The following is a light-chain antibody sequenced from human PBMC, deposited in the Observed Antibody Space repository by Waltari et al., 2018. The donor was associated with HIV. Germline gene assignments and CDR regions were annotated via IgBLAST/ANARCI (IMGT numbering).Light chain of an antibody. CDR1: SSDVGSYNL. CDR2: EVT. J-gene: IGLJ2*01. V-gene: IGLV2-23*02. Sequence: QSALTQPASVSGSPGQSITISCTGTSSDVGSYNLVSWYEHHPGKVPKLIIYEVTKRPSVVSNRFSGSKSGNTASLTISGLQAEDEADYYCCSYAGSPTFVIFGGGTKLTVL. CDR3: CSYAGSPTFVI.